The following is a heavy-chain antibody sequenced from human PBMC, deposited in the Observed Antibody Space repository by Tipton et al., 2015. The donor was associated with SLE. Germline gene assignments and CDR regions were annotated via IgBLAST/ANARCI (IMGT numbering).Heavy chain of an antibody. CDR2: ISYDGSNK. CDR1: GFTFSSYG. CDR3: AKDQVNWGGRNPFDY. V-gene: IGHV3-30*18. J-gene: IGHJ4*02. D-gene: IGHD7-27*01. Sequence: QLVQSGGGVVQPGRSLRLSCAASGFTFSSYGMHWVRQAPGKGLEWVAVISYDGSNKYYADSVKGRFTISRDNSKNTLYLQMNSLRAEDTAVYYCAKDQVNWGGRNPFDYWGQGTLVTVSS.